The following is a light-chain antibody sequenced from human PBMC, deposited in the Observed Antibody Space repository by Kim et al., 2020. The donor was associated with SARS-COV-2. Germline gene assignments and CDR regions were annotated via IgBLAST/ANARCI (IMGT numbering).Light chain of an antibody. J-gene: IGKJ4*01. CDR3: QQCRNWPLT. CDR1: QSGSSC. V-gene: IGKV3-11*01. Sequence: ESVLTQSPATLSLSPGERATLSCRASQSGSSCLAWYQQKAGQAPRLLIYDASNRATGIPARFSGSGSGTDFTLTISSLEPEDFAVYYCQQCRNWPLTVGGGTKVDIK. CDR2: DAS.